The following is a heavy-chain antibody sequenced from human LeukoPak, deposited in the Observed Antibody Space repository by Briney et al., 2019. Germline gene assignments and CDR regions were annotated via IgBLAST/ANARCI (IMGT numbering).Heavy chain of an antibody. CDR2: ISSSSSYI. D-gene: IGHD6-19*01. Sequence: PGGSLRLSCAASGFTFSSYSMNRVRQAPGKGLEWVSSISSSSSYIYYADSVKGRFTISRDNAKNSLYLQMNSLRAEDTAVYYCARGSDSGAHFDYWGQGTLVTVST. J-gene: IGHJ4*02. V-gene: IGHV3-21*01. CDR3: ARGSDSGAHFDY. CDR1: GFTFSSYS.